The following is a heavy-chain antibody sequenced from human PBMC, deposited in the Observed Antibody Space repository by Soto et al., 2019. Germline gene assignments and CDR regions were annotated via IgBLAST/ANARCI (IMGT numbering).Heavy chain of an antibody. CDR2: IYSNGDT. Sequence: QLQLQESGPGLVKPAETLSLKCAVSGGSVSSGQYFWGWIRQPPGKGLVWIGKIYSNGDTYYSQSRKSRVTMSVYTAQNQFSLRLPSVTAADTAVYYCSSRLIDNWNHGHDFDFWCQGTLVTVSS. CDR1: GGSVSSGQYF. CDR3: SSRLIDNWNHGHDFDF. D-gene: IGHD1-20*01. V-gene: IGHV4-39*01. J-gene: IGHJ3*01.